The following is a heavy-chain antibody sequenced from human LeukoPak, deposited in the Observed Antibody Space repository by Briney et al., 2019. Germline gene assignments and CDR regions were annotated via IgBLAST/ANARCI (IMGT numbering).Heavy chain of an antibody. Sequence: GGSLRLSCVASGFNFNNYTMSWVRQAPGKGLEWVSSISTGSGNTYYADSVKGPSTISRDKSENTMFLQMKSLRAEDEAVYYCATDAMAGTRTFAYWGQGTLVTVSS. CDR3: ATDAMAGTRTFAY. CDR2: ISTGSGNT. V-gene: IGHV3-23*01. D-gene: IGHD6-19*01. CDR1: GFNFNNYT. J-gene: IGHJ4*02.